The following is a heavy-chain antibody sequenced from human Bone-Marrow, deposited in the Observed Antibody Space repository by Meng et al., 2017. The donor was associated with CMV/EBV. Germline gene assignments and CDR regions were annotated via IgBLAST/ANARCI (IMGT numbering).Heavy chain of an antibody. CDR3: AREGGSLDV. V-gene: IGHV4-34*01. J-gene: IGHJ6*02. CDR2: INNSGST. Sequence: GSLKLSCAVYGGSFSGYYWSWIRQPPGKGLEWIGEINNSGSTNYNPSLKSRVTISVDTSKNQFSLKLSSVTAADTAVYYCAREGGSLDVWGQGTTVTVSS. D-gene: IGHD1-26*01. CDR1: GGSFSGYY.